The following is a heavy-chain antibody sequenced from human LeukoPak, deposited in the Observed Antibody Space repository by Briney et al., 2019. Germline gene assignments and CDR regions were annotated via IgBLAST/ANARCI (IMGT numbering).Heavy chain of an antibody. CDR3: AREGSSGYYYFDY. D-gene: IGHD3-22*01. J-gene: IGHJ4*02. CDR1: GYTFTSYS. V-gene: IGHV1-46*01. CDR2: IKPSGGST. Sequence: SVTVSCKASGYTFTSYSMHWVRQAPGQGLEWMGIIKPSGGSTTYAQKLQGRVTMTRDTSTSTVYMELSSLRSEDTAVYYCAREGSSGYYYFDYWGQGTLVTVSS.